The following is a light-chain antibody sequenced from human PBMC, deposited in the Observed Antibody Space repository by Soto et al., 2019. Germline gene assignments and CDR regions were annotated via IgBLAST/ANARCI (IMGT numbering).Light chain of an antibody. CDR1: QDISKY. V-gene: IGKV1-33*01. Sequence: DIQMTQSPSSLSASVGDRVTISCQASQDISKYLNWYQRHPGKAPRLLIYDASSLDAGVPSRFSGSGSGTDFTFTIDSLQPEDIATYFCQQFDTLPPAFGQGTKLEIK. CDR2: DAS. J-gene: IGKJ2*01. CDR3: QQFDTLPPA.